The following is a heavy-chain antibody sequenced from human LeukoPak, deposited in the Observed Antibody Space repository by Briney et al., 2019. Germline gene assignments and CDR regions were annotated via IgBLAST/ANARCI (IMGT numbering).Heavy chain of an antibody. Sequence: GASVKVSCKASGYTFTRYPMNWVRQAPGQGLEWMGWINTNTGNPTYAQGFTGRLVLSLATSVSTAYLQISSLKAEDTAVYYCARDRVDRVGATFFDYWGQGTLVTVSS. D-gene: IGHD1-26*01. V-gene: IGHV7-4-1*02. CDR3: ARDRVDRVGATFFDY. CDR2: INTNTGNP. J-gene: IGHJ4*02. CDR1: GYTFTRYP.